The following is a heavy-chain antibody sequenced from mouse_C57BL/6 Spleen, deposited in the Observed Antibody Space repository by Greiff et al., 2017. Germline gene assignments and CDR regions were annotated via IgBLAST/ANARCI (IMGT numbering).Heavy chain of an antibody. D-gene: IGHD1-3*01. CDR2: IYPSDSGT. Sequence: VQLQQPGAELVRPGSSVKMSCKASGYTFTSYWMHWVKQRPIQGLEWIGNIYPSDSGTHYNQKFKDKATLTVDKSSSTAYMQLSSLTSEDSAVYYCAREGLFDNPFAYWGQGTLVTVSA. CDR3: AREGLFDNPFAY. V-gene: IGHV1-52*01. CDR1: GYTFTSYW. J-gene: IGHJ3*01.